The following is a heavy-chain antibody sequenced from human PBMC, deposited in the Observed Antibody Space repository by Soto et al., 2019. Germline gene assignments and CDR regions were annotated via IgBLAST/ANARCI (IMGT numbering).Heavy chain of an antibody. CDR3: ALINYDILTGYYGTPVYYYGIAV. CDR2: IKSKTDGGTT. D-gene: IGHD3-9*01. V-gene: IGHV3-15*07. J-gene: IGHJ6*02. Sequence: GGSLRLSCAASGFTFSNAWMNWVRQAPGKGLEWVGRIKSKTDGGTTDYAAPVKGRFTISRDDSKNTLYLQMNSLKTEDTAVYYCALINYDILTGYYGTPVYYYGIAVSGQGTTVTVSS. CDR1: GFTFSNAW.